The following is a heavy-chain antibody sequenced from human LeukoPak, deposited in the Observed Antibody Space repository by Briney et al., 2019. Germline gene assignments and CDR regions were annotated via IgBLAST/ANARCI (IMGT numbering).Heavy chain of an antibody. Sequence: SETLSLTCTVSGGSFSSYYWTWIRQPPGKGLQWIGYIYYIGSTSYNPSLKSRVAMSVDTSRNQFSLKLSFVTAADTAVYYCASHKGRATAVDYWGQGTLVTVSS. CDR1: GGSFSSYY. CDR2: IYYIGST. J-gene: IGHJ4*02. CDR3: ASHKGRATAVDY. V-gene: IGHV4-59*01. D-gene: IGHD2-21*02.